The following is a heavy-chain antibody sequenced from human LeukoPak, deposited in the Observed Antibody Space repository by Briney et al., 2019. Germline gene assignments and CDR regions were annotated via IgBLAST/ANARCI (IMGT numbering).Heavy chain of an antibody. J-gene: IGHJ4*02. CDR1: GYTFTSYA. Sequence: ASVKVSCKASGYTFTSYAMHWVRQAPGQRLEWMGWINAGNGNTKYSQKFQGRVTITRDTSASTAYMELSSLRSEDTAVYYCARVRAVAAEFDYWGQGTPVTVSS. CDR3: ARVRAVAAEFDY. V-gene: IGHV1-3*01. D-gene: IGHD6-19*01. CDR2: INAGNGNT.